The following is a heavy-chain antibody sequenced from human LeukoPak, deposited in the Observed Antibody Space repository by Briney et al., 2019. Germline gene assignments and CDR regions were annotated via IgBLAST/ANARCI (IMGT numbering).Heavy chain of an antibody. CDR1: GYSFTSYW. J-gene: IGHJ5*02. V-gene: IGHV5-51*01. CDR3: ARLRKVVVVAATGWFDP. D-gene: IGHD2-15*01. CDR2: IYPGDSDT. Sequence: GESLKISCKGSGYSFTSYWIGWVRQMPGKGLEWMGIIYPGDSDTRYSPSFQGQVTISADKSISTAYLQWSSLKASDTAMYYCARLRKVVVVAATGWFDPWGQGTLVTVSS.